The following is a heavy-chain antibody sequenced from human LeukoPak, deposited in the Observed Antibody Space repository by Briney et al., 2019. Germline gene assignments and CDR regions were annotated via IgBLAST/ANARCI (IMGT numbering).Heavy chain of an antibody. CDR3: AKDLRSPGFYYFDY. Sequence: PGGSLRLSCAASGFTFSSYSMNWVRQAPGKGLEWVSVISGSGGTTYYADSVKGRFTISRDNSQNTLYLQMNSLRAEDTAVYYCAKDLRSPGFYYFDYWGQGTLVTVSS. V-gene: IGHV3-23*01. CDR1: GFTFSSYS. D-gene: IGHD6-25*01. J-gene: IGHJ4*02. CDR2: ISGSGGTT.